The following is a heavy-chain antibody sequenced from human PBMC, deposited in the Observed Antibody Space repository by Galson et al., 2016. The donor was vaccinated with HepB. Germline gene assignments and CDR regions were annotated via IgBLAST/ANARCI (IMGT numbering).Heavy chain of an antibody. V-gene: IGHV4-31*03. CDR1: GVSISSGGYY. CDR2: MYHSGST. D-gene: IGHD2-2*01. Sequence: TLSLTCTVSGVSISSGGYYWGWVRQRPGKDLESFGYMYHSGSTYYNPSLRSRVIISVDTSKNQFSLKLSSVTVADTAVYYCATVPAKGFFYEYWGQGTAVIVSS. CDR3: ATVPAKGFFYEY. J-gene: IGHJ4*02.